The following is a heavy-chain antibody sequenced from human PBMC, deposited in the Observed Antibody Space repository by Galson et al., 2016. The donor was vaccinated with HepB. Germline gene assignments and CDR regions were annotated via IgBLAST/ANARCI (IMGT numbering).Heavy chain of an antibody. CDR1: GGSISSYY. D-gene: IGHD5-12*01. V-gene: IGHV4-59*01. J-gene: IGHJ6*02. Sequence: ETLSLTCTVSGGSISSYYWSWIRQPPGKGLEWIGYIYYSGSTNYNPSLKSRVTISVDTSKNQFSLKLSSVTAADTAVYYCARESSGYDTNYYYYYGLDVWGQGTTVTVSS. CDR3: ARESSGYDTNYYYYYGLDV. CDR2: IYYSGST.